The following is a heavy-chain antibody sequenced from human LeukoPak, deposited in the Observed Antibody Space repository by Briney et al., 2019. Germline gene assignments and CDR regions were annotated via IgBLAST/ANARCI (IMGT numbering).Heavy chain of an antibody. D-gene: IGHD2-15*01. V-gene: IGHV1-2*02. CDR2: INPNSGGT. CDR1: GYTFISYY. J-gene: IGHJ4*02. Sequence: GASVKVSCKASGYTFISYYIHWVRQAPGQGLEWMGWINPNSGGTNYAQKFQGRVTMTRDTSISTAYMELSRLRSDDTAVYYCARSRLNRDIGCSGGSCPFDYWGQGTLVTVSS. CDR3: ARSRLNRDIGCSGGSCPFDY.